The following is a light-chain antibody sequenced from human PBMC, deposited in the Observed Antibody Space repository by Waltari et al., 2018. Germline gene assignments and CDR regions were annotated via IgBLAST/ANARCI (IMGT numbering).Light chain of an antibody. Sequence: QSALTQSPSASGSPGQSITISCTGIRTDVEGYDPVFWYQQHPGKAPKLWIYEVTKRPSGVPDRFSGSKSDNTASLAVSGLQAEDEADYYCSSYAGGSSLMFGGGTKLTVL. V-gene: IGLV2-8*01. CDR1: RTDVEGYDP. CDR3: SSYAGGSSLM. CDR2: EVT. J-gene: IGLJ3*02.